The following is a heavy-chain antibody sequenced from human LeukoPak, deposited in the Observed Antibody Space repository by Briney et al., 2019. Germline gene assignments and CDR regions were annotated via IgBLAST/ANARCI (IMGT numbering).Heavy chain of an antibody. V-gene: IGHV1-69*06. Sequence: SVKVSCKASGGTFSSYAISWVRQAPGQGLEWMGGIIPIFGTANYAQKFQGRVTITADKSTSTAYMELSSLRSEDTAVYYCARDTHRTSDAFDIWGQGTMVTVSS. CDR1: GGTFSSYA. CDR3: ARDTHRTSDAFDI. CDR2: IIPIFGTA. J-gene: IGHJ3*02.